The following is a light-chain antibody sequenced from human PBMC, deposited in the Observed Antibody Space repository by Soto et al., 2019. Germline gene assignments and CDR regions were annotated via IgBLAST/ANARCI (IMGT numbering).Light chain of an antibody. Sequence: IQLTQSPSSLSASVGDRVTITCRASQGINTFLAWYQQKAGKAPKLLIYAASTLQSGVPSRFSGSGSGTDFTLTISSLQSEDFATYYCQQLNTYPITFGQGTRLEIK. CDR2: AAS. J-gene: IGKJ5*01. V-gene: IGKV1-9*01. CDR1: QGINTF. CDR3: QQLNTYPIT.